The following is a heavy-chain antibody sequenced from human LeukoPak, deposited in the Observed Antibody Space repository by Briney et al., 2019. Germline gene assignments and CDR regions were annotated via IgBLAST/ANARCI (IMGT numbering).Heavy chain of an antibody. Sequence: GASVKVSCKASGYTFTTYDINWVRQATGQGLEWVGWMNPDSGNTGYAQKFQGRVTITRNTSISTAYMELSSLRSEDTAVYYCARRHYYDFWTGRENSFDYWGQGTLVTVSS. CDR2: MNPDSGNT. J-gene: IGHJ4*02. V-gene: IGHV1-8*03. CDR3: ARRHYYDFWTGRENSFDY. CDR1: GYTFTTYD. D-gene: IGHD3-3*01.